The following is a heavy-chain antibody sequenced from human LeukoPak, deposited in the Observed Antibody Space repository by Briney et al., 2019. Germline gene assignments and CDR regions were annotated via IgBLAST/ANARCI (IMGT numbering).Heavy chain of an antibody. D-gene: IGHD3/OR15-3a*01. V-gene: IGHV1-8*01. Sequence: ASVKVSCKASGYTFTSYDINWVRQATGQGPEWMGWMNPDSGNTGYAQKFQGRVTMTRNTSISTAYMELSSLRSEDTAVYYCARGLATRRYTLVWTIQIWFDPWGQGTLVTVSS. J-gene: IGHJ5*02. CDR2: MNPDSGNT. CDR3: ARGLATRRYTLVWTIQIWFDP. CDR1: GYTFTSYD.